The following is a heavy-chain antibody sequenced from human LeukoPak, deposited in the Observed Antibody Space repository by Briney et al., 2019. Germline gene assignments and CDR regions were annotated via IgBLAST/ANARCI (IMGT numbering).Heavy chain of an antibody. CDR2: ISSSGSTI. CDR1: GFTFSDYY. Sequence: PGGSLRLSCAASGFTFSDYYMSWIRQAPGKGLEWVSYISSSGSTIYYADSVKGRFTISRDNAKNSLYLQMNSLRAEDTAVYYCAREGCSSTSCYLYYYYYYMDVWGKGTTVTVSS. V-gene: IGHV3-11*01. D-gene: IGHD2-2*01. J-gene: IGHJ6*03. CDR3: AREGCSSTSCYLYYYYYYMDV.